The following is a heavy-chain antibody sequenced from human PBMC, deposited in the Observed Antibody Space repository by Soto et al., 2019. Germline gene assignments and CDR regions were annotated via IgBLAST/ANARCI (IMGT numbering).Heavy chain of an antibody. CDR3: ARIRGYYDFWSGYDFDY. V-gene: IGHV2-26*01. D-gene: IGHD3-3*01. J-gene: IGHJ4*02. CDR1: GFSLSNARMG. CDR2: IFSNDEK. Sequence: SGPTLVNPTETLTLTCTVSGFSLSNARMGVSWIRQPPGKALEWLAHIFSNDEKSYSTSLKSRLTISKDTSKSQVVLTMTNMDPVDTATYYCARIRGYYDFWSGYDFDYWGQGTLVTVSS.